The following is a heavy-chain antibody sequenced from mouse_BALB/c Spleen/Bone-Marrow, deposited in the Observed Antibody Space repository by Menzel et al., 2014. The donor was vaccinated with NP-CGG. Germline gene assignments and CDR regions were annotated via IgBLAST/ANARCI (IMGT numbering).Heavy chain of an antibody. J-gene: IGHJ4*01. CDR1: GFTFSDYY. V-gene: IGHV5-12*02. D-gene: IGHD2-1*01. CDR3: ARHLYGNYGAMDY. Sequence: EVKLMESGGGLVQPGGSLKLSCATSGFTFSDYYMYWVRQTPEKRLEWVAYISNGGGSTYYPDTVKGRFTISRDNAKNTLYLQMSRLKSEDTAMYYCARHLYGNYGAMDYWGQGTSVTVSP. CDR2: ISNGGGST.